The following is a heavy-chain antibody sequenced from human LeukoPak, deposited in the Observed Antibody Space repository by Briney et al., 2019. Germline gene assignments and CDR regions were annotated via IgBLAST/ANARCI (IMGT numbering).Heavy chain of an antibody. CDR1: GGTFSSYA. D-gene: IGHD3-10*01. V-gene: IGHV1-8*03. CDR3: ARLGSGSGNWFDP. Sequence: ASVTVSCKASGGTFSSYAISWVRQATGQGLEWMGWMNPNSGNTGYAQKFQGRVTITADKSTSTAYMELSSLRAEDTAVYYCARLGSGSGNWFDPWGQGTLVTVSS. CDR2: MNPNSGNT. J-gene: IGHJ5*02.